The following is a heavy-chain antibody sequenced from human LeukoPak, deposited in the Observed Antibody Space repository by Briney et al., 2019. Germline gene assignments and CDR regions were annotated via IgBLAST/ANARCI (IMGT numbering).Heavy chain of an antibody. CDR1: GFTFDDYA. CDR3: AKNAYSSGSYPFDY. V-gene: IGHV3-9*01. D-gene: IGHD3-10*01. CDR2: ITWDSGSI. J-gene: IGHJ4*02. Sequence: GRSLRLSCVGSGFTFDDYAMHWVRQVPGKGLEWVSTITWDSGSIGYADSVKGRFTISRDNAKNSLYLQMNSLRAEDTALYYCAKNAYSSGSYPFDYWGQGTLVTVSS.